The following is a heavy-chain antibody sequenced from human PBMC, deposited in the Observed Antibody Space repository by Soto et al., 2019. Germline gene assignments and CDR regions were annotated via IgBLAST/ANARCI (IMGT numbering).Heavy chain of an antibody. Sequence: SETLSLTCTVSGGSISSYYWSWIRQPPGKGLEWIGYIYYSGSTNYNPSLKSRVTISVDTSKNQFSLKLSSVTAADTAVYYCAGGGHFDWFLTFDYWGQGTLVTVSS. CDR2: IYYSGST. D-gene: IGHD3-9*01. CDR1: GGSISSYY. CDR3: AGGGHFDWFLTFDY. V-gene: IGHV4-59*01. J-gene: IGHJ4*02.